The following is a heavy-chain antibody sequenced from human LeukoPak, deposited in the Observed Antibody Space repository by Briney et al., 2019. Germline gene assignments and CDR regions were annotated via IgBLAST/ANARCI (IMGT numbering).Heavy chain of an antibody. CDR2: LYSGGST. D-gene: IGHD1-26*01. CDR1: GFTVSSKY. J-gene: IGHJ4*02. V-gene: IGHV3-66*01. CDR3: AREAHESFLDC. Sequence: GGSLRLSCAASGFTVSSKYMTWVRQAPGKGLEWVSVLYSGGSTYYADSVKGRFTISRDDSNNTLYLQMNSLRPEDTAVYYCAREAHESFLDCWGQGTLVTVSS.